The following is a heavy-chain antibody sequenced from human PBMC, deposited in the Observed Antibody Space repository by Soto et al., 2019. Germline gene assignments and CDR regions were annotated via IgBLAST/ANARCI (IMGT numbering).Heavy chain of an antibody. J-gene: IGHJ6*03. CDR2: INHSGST. V-gene: IGHV4-34*01. CDR3: TRGSVSEATRSYYMDV. Sequence: SETLSLTCAVYGGSFSGYYWSWIRQPPGKGLEWIGEINHSGSTNYNPSLKSRVTISVDTSKNQFSLKLSSVTAADTAVYYCTRGSVSEATRSYYMDVWGKGTTVTVSS. CDR1: GGSFSGYY. D-gene: IGHD2-2*01.